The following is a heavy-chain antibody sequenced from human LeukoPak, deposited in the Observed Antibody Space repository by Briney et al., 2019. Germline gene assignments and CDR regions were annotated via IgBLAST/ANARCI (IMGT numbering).Heavy chain of an antibody. CDR1: GFTFSSYS. CDR2: ITSSSNII. V-gene: IGHV3-48*04. CDR3: ARELSSTSCYALDY. Sequence: PGGSLRPSCAASGFTFSSYSMKWVRQAPGKGLEWVSYITSSSNIIKYADSVKGRFTISRDNAKNSLYLQMNSLRAEDTAVYYCARELSSTSCYALDYWGQGTLVTVSS. D-gene: IGHD2-2*01. J-gene: IGHJ4*02.